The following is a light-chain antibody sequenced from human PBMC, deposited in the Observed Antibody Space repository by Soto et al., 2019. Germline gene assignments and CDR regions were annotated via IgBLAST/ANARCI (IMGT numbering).Light chain of an antibody. Sequence: EIVMTQSPATLSVSPGERATLSCRASQSVSSNLAWYQQKPGQAPRLLIYGASIRATGIPARFSGSGSGTGFTLTISSLQSEDFAVYYCQQYNNWPLTFGGGTKVDIK. CDR1: QSVSSN. CDR3: QQYNNWPLT. CDR2: GAS. V-gene: IGKV3D-15*01. J-gene: IGKJ4*01.